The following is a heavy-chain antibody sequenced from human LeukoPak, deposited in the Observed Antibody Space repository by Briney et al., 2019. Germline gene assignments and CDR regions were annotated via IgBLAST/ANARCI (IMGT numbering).Heavy chain of an antibody. CDR2: ISYDGSNK. CDR1: GFTFSSYG. D-gene: IGHD6-19*01. J-gene: IGHJ6*02. V-gene: IGHV3-30*18. Sequence: PGGSLRLSCAASGFTFSSYGMHWVRQAPGKGLEWVAVISYDGSNKYYADSVKGRFTISRDNSKNTLYLQMNSLRAEDTAVYYCAKDSVSSGWDVWGQGTRSPSP. CDR3: AKDSVSSGWDV.